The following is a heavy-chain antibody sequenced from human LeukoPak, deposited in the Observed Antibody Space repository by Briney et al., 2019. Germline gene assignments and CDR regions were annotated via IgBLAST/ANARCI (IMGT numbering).Heavy chain of an antibody. V-gene: IGHV4-61*02. J-gene: IGHJ4*02. Sequence: SSETLSLTCTVSGGSISSGSYYWSWIRQPAGKGLEWIGRIYTSGSTNYNPSLKSRVTISVDTSKNQFSLKLSSVTAADTAVYYCARGWIANRLYFDYWGQGTLVTVSS. D-gene: IGHD2-21*01. CDR1: GGSISSGSYY. CDR2: IYTSGST. CDR3: ARGWIANRLYFDY.